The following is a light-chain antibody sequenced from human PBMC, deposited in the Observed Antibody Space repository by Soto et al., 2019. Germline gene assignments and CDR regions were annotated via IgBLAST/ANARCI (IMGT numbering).Light chain of an antibody. Sequence: EIVLTQSPGTLSLSPGERATLSCRASQSLSNSYLAWYQQKPGQPPRLLIYAASTRATGVPDRFSGSGSATDFTLTISRLEPEDSAVYYCHHYDASPPYTFGQGTKVDIK. CDR1: QSLSNSY. CDR2: AAS. J-gene: IGKJ2*01. CDR3: HHYDASPPYT. V-gene: IGKV3-20*01.